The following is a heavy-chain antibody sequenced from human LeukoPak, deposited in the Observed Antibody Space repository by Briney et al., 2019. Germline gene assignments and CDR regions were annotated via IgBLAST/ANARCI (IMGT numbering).Heavy chain of an antibody. Sequence: GGSLRLSCAASGFTFSSYGIHWVRQAPGKGLEWVAVIWYDGTYKYYTDSVKGRFTISRDNSKNTLYLQMNNLRAEDTAVYYCAKVTSGGSCYQSDYWGQGTLVTVSS. CDR3: AKVTSGGSCYQSDY. V-gene: IGHV3-33*06. D-gene: IGHD2-15*01. CDR1: GFTFSSYG. CDR2: IWYDGTYK. J-gene: IGHJ4*02.